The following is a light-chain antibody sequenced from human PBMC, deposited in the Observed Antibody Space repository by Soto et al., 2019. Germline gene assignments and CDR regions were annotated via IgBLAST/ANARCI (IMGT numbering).Light chain of an antibody. Sequence: DFVMTQTPLSLPVAPGQPASISCKSSHSLLHITGETFLFWYLQKPGQSPQLLIYEVSTRVSGVPDRFSGSGSRTDFTLEISRVETDDVGIYYCMQSTQLPPTFGQGTRLEIK. V-gene: IGKV2D-29*02. CDR1: HSLLHITGETF. CDR2: EVS. J-gene: IGKJ5*01. CDR3: MQSTQLPPT.